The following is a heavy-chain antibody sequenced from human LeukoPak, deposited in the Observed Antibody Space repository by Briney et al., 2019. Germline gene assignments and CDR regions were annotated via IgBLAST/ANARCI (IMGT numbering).Heavy chain of an antibody. V-gene: IGHV4-34*01. D-gene: IGHD6-13*01. J-gene: IGHJ4*02. CDR1: GGSFSGYY. CDR2: INHSGST. Sequence: SETLSLTCAVYGGSFSGYYWSWIRQPAGKGLEWIGEINHSGSTNYNPSLKSRVTISVDTSKNQFSLKLSSVTAADTAVYYCARGLAAAFDYWGQGTLVTVSS. CDR3: ARGLAAAFDY.